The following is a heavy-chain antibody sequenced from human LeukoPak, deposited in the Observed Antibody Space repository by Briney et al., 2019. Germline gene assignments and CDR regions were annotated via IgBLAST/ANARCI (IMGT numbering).Heavy chain of an antibody. Sequence: ASVKVSCKSSGYTLTGYFMHWVRQAPGQGLEWMGWINPNSGGTNYAQKFQGRVTMTRDTSITTGYMELIRLRSDDTAVYYCARDKRSFYYDSSGYSSWGQGTLVTVSS. J-gene: IGHJ4*02. CDR3: ARDKRSFYYDSSGYSS. CDR2: INPNSGGT. V-gene: IGHV1-2*02. CDR1: GYTLTGYF. D-gene: IGHD3-22*01.